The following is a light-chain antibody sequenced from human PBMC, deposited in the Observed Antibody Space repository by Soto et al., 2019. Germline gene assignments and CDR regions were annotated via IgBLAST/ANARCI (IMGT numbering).Light chain of an antibody. CDR3: XQYNTYSWFT. J-gene: IGKJ3*01. CDR2: QAS. CDR1: QSISKW. V-gene: IGKV1-5*03. Sequence: DIQMTQSPSTLSASVGDRVTITCRASQSISKWLAWYQQKPGKAPKLLIYQASSLESGVPSRFSGSGSGTEFTLTISSLQPDDFATYXXXQYNTYSWFTFGPGTKVDIK.